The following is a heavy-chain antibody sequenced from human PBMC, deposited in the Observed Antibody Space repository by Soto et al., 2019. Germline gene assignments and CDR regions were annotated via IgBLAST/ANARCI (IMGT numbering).Heavy chain of an antibody. CDR3: KKLPWADYGGIFDP. CDR1: GGSISSYY. J-gene: IGHJ5*02. D-gene: IGHD4-17*01. V-gene: IGHV4-59*01. Sequence: PSETLSLTCTVSGGSISSYYWSWLRQPPGKGLEWIGYIYYTGTTNYNPSLKSRVTISVDTSKNQFSLKLSSVTTADTAVYYCKKLPWADYGGIFDPWGQGTLVTVSS. CDR2: IYYTGTT.